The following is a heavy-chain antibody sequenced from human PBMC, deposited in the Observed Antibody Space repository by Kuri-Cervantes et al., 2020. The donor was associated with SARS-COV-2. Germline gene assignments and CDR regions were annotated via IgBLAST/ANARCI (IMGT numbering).Heavy chain of an antibody. CDR3: ARDLQRGTFDI. CDR2: IIPIFGTA. CDR1: RDTFRYYA. V-gene: IGHV1-69*06. J-gene: IGHJ3*02. D-gene: IGHD1-14*01. Sequence: SVKVSCKASRDTFRYYAISWVRQAPGQGLEWMGGIIPIFGTANYAQKFQGRVTITADKSTSTAYMELSSLRSEDTAVYYCARDLQRGTFDIWGQGTMVTVSS.